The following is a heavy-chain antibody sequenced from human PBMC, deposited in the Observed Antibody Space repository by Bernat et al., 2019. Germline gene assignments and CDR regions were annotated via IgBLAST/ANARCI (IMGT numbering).Heavy chain of an antibody. CDR2: ISAYNGNT. V-gene: IGHV1-18*04. D-gene: IGHD3-3*01. Sequence: QVQLVQSGAEVKKPGASEKVSCKASGYTFTRYGISWVRQAPGQGLEWMGWISAYNGNTNYAQKLQARVNTTTDTSTSTAYMELRSLRSDDTAVYYCARDKGYDFWSGISDVNFDYWGQGTLVTVSS. CDR1: GYTFTRYG. J-gene: IGHJ4*02. CDR3: ARDKGYDFWSGISDVNFDY.